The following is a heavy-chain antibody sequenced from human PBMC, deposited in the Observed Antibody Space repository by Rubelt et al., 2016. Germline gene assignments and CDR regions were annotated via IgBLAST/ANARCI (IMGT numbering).Heavy chain of an antibody. V-gene: IGHV3-48*04. J-gene: IGHJ4*02. D-gene: IGHD3-10*01. CDR3: ARETGSHFGSSTAVDS. CDR2: ISTSSTTI. Sequence: VRQAPGKGLEWVSYISTSSTTIYYADSVRGRFTISRDNAKDSLYLQMNSLRVEDTAMYYCARETGSHFGSSTAVDSWGQGTLVTVPS.